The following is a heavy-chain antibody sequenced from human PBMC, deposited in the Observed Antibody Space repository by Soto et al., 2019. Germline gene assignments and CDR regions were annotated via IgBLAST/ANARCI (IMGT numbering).Heavy chain of an antibody. CDR1: GFTVRNYD. Sequence: PGGSLRLSCAAAGFTVRNYDLAWVSHDPGKKLKWGPSLHVAGVRSYYANSVKGRLTISRDNSKNTLCLQMKGLRVDDTAVYYCAKDESIAAAPFDRWGQGSRVTVSS. CDR2: LHVAGVRS. D-gene: IGHD6-6*01. J-gene: IGHJ5*02. CDR3: AKDESIAAAPFDR. V-gene: IGHV3-23*01.